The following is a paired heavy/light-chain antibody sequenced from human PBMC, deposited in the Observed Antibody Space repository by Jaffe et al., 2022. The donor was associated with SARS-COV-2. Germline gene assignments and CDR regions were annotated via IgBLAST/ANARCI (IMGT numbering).Heavy chain of an antibody. V-gene: IGHV1-69*01. CDR1: GGTFSNSA. J-gene: IGHJ6*03. CDR2: IIPIFGTT. Sequence: QVQLVQSGAEVKKPGSSVKVSCTASGGTFSNSAISWVRQAPGQGLEWMGGIIPIFGTTNYAQKFQGRVTITADESTTTAYMELSSLRSEDTAVYYCARSPSRTYYYYYFLDVWGKGSTVTVSS. CDR3: ARSPSRTYYYYYFLDV.
Light chain of an antibody. CDR1: QSLLHSNGYNY. CDR2: LCS. CDR3: MQGLQGGT. J-gene: IGKJ1*01. Sequence: DIVMTQSPLSLPVTPGEPASISCKSNQSLLHSNGYNYLDWYLQKPGQSPQLLIYLCSNRASGVPDRFSGSGSGTDFTLKISNVEAEDVGVYYCMQGLQGGTFGQGTKVEIK. V-gene: IGKV2-28*01.